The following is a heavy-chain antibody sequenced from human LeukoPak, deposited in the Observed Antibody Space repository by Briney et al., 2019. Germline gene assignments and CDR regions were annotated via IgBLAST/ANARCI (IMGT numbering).Heavy chain of an antibody. CDR3: ARGFRGAAAGLEGY. CDR1: GGSISSGGYY. Sequence: SETLSLTCTVSGGSISSGGYYWSWIRQPPGKGLEWIGYIYHSGSTYYNPSLKSRVTISVDKSKNQFSLKLSSVTAADTAVYYCARGFRGAAAGLEGYWGQGTLVTVSS. V-gene: IGHV4-30-2*01. D-gene: IGHD6-13*01. CDR2: IYHSGST. J-gene: IGHJ4*02.